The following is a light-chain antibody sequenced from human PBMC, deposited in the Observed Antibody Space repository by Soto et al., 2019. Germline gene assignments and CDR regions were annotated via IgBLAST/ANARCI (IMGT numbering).Light chain of an antibody. CDR3: QQRSNWPT. CDR1: QSVSSY. J-gene: IGKJ1*01. V-gene: IGKV3-11*01. Sequence: EIVLTQSPATLSLSPGERATLSCGASQSVSSYLAWYQQKPGQAPRLLIYDASNRATGIPAGFSGSGSGTDFTLTISSLEPEDFAVYYCQQRSNWPTFGQGTKVDIK. CDR2: DAS.